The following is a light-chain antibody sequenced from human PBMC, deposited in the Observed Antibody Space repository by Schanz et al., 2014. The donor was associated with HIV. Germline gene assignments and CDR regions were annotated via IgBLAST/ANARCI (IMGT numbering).Light chain of an antibody. J-gene: IGKJ4*01. CDR1: QSVNNY. Sequence: EIVLTQSPATLSVSPGERATLSCRAGQSVNNYLAWYQQKPGQAPRLLIYGASTRATGIPARFSGSGSGTEFTLTISRLEPEDFAVYYCQYFGNPGGTFGGGTEVDIK. V-gene: IGKV3-15*01. CDR3: QYFGNPGGT. CDR2: GAS.